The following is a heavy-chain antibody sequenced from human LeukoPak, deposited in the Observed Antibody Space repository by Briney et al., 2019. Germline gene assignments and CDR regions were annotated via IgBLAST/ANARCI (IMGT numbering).Heavy chain of an antibody. CDR3: AKDPTYYDSIRAPLDH. CDR1: GFTLSSYA. V-gene: IGHV3-30*04. D-gene: IGHD3-22*01. Sequence: GGSLRLSCAASGFTLSSYAMHWVRQAPVKGLEWVAVISYDGSNKCYADSVKGRFTISRDNSKNTLYLQMNSLRAEDTAVYYCAKDPTYYDSIRAPLDHWGQGTLVTVSS. J-gene: IGHJ4*02. CDR2: ISYDGSNK.